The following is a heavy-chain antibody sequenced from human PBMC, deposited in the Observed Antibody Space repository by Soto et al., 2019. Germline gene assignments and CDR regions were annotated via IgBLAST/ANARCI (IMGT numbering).Heavy chain of an antibody. CDR3: AGGALGPAAIGYFDY. CDR2: IVVGSGNT. J-gene: IGHJ4*02. D-gene: IGHD2-2*02. Sequence: GASVKVSCKASGFTFTSSAMQWVRQSRGQRLEWIGWIVVGSGNTNYAQKFQERVTITRDMSTSTAYMELSSLRSEDTAVYYCAGGALGPAAIGYFDYWGQGTLVTVSS. V-gene: IGHV1-58*02. CDR1: GFTFTSSA.